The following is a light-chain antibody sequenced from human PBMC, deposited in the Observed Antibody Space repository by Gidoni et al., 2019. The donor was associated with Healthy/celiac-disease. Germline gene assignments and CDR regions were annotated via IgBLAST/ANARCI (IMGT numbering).Light chain of an antibody. CDR3: QQYNNWPPWT. CDR2: GAS. V-gene: IGKV3-15*01. J-gene: IGKJ1*01. Sequence: ERVMTQSPATLSVSPGERATLSCRASQSVSSNLAWYQQKPGQAPRLLIYGASTRATGIPARFSGSGSGREFTLTISSLQSEEFVVYYCQQYNNWPPWTFGQGTKVEIK. CDR1: QSVSSN.